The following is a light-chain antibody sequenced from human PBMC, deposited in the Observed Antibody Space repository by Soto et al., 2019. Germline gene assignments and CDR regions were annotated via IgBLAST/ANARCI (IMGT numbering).Light chain of an antibody. CDR1: QDITIW. V-gene: IGKV1-5*03. CDR2: KAS. CDR3: QQYDRYPVT. J-gene: IGKJ2*01. Sequence: DIQMTQSPSTLSASVGDRVTITCRASQDITIWLAWYQLKPGKAPKLLIYKASTLESGVPSRFSGSGSGTEFTFTISRLQPDDFATYFCQQYDRYPVTFGQGTKLEIK.